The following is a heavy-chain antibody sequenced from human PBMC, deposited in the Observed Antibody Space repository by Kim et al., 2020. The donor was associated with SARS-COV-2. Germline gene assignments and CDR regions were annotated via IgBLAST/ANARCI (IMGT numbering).Heavy chain of an antibody. CDR3: SRDQGGSSNP. Sequence: GGSLRLSCAASGFTFSSYSMNWVRQAPGKGLEWVSYISSSSSTIYFADSVNGRFSISSANAKNSLYLQLNSLRAEDTVVFYCSRDQGGSSNPWGQGTLGT. D-gene: IGHD2-15*01. J-gene: IGHJ5*02. CDR2: ISSSSSTI. V-gene: IGHV3-48*01. CDR1: GFTFSSYS.